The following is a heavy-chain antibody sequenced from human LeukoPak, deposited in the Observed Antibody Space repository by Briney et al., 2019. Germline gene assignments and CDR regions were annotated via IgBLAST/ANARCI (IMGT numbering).Heavy chain of an antibody. D-gene: IGHD3-3*01. V-gene: IGHV3-30*02. CDR2: IRYDGSNK. CDR1: GFTFSSYG. J-gene: IGHJ4*02. CDR3: AKTSLTYYDFWSGLSNDDY. Sequence: PGGSLRLSCAASGFTFSSYGMHWVCQAPGKGLEWVAFIRYDGSNKYYADSVKGRFTISRDNSKNTLYLQMNSLRAEDTAVYYCAKTSLTYYDFWSGLSNDDYWGQGTLVTVSS.